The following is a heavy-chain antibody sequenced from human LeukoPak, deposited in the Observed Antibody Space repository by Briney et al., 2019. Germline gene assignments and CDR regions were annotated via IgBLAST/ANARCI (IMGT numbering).Heavy chain of an antibody. Sequence: GGSLRLSCAASGFFFSRYAINWVRQAPGKGLEWVSYISSSGTTIYSADSAKGRFTISRDNAKNSLYLQMNSLRAEDTAVYYCARVSGDYYGDYGLTYFYYYMDVWGKGTTVTISS. D-gene: IGHD4-17*01. CDR1: GFFFSRYA. J-gene: IGHJ6*03. CDR3: ARVSGDYYGDYGLTYFYYYMDV. V-gene: IGHV3-48*03. CDR2: ISSSGTTI.